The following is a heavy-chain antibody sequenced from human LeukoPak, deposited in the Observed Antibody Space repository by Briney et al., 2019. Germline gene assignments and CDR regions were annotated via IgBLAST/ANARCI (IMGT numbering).Heavy chain of an antibody. V-gene: IGHV3-21*01. CDR1: GFTFSTYS. CDR3: ARNSETRDAFDI. Sequence: GGSLRLSCAASGFTFSTYSLNWVRQAPGKGLEWVSSISSSSSYIYYADSVKGRFTISRDNAKNSLYLQMNSLRAEDTAVYYCARNSETRDAFDIWGQGTMVTVSS. D-gene: IGHD1-1*01. J-gene: IGHJ3*02. CDR2: ISSSSSYI.